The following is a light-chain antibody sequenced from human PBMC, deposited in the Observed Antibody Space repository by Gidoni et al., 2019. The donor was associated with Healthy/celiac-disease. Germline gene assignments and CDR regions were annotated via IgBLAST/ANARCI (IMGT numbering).Light chain of an antibody. CDR3: QHQDT. V-gene: IGKV3-20*01. CDR2: GAS. CDR1: QSVSSSY. Sequence: EIVLTQSPGTLSLSPGERATLSCRASQSVSSSYLAWYQQKPGQAPRLLIYGASSRATGIPDRFSGSGSGTDFTLTISRLEPEDFAVYYCQHQDTFGQXTKLEIK. J-gene: IGKJ2*01.